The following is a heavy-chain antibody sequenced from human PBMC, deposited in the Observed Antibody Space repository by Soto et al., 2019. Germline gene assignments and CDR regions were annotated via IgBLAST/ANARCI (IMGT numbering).Heavy chain of an antibody. CDR2: ISGSGGST. CDR1: GFTFSSYA. V-gene: IGHV3-23*01. J-gene: IGHJ4*02. Sequence: GGSLRLSCAASGFTFSSYAMSWVRQAPGKGLEWVSAISGSGGSTYYADSVKGRFTISRDNSKNTLYLQMNSLRAEDTAVYYCAKSGDGYYDRSGYFDYWGQGTLVTVSS. CDR3: AKSGDGYYDRSGYFDY. D-gene: IGHD3-22*01.